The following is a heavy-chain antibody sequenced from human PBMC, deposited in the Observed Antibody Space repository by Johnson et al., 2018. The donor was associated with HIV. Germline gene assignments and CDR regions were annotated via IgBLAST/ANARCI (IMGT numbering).Heavy chain of an antibody. CDR2: IKQDGSEK. CDR1: SYW. Sequence: SYWMSWVRQAPWKGLEWVANIKQDGSEKYYVDSVKGRFTISRDNAKNSLYLQMNSLRADDTAVYYCARGGHAVVAKPFGAFDIWGQGTMVTVSS. J-gene: IGHJ3*02. D-gene: IGHD2-21*01. CDR3: ARGGHAVVAKPFGAFDI. V-gene: IGHV3-7*02.